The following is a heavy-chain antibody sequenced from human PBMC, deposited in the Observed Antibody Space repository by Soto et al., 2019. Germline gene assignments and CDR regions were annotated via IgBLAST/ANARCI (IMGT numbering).Heavy chain of an antibody. Sequence: SVKVSCKASGGTFSSDFISWVRQAPGQGLDWVGGTIARFGSANFAQKFQGRVTITADRFTSTVYRELSSLTSEDTATYYCEKDQDYDNYVYAGSQEPYGMDVWGQGTTVTVSS. CDR2: TIARFGSA. J-gene: IGHJ6*02. D-gene: IGHD3-16*01. V-gene: IGHV1-69*06. CDR1: GGTFSSDF. CDR3: EKDQDYDNYVYAGSQEPYGMDV.